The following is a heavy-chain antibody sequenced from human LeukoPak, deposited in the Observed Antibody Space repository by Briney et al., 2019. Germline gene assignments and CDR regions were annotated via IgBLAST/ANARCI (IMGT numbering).Heavy chain of an antibody. CDR1: GYTFTGYY. CDR3: GRNLWFGESSDAFDM. D-gene: IGHD3-10*01. CDR2: INPKSGGT. V-gene: IGHV1-2*02. J-gene: IGHJ3*02. Sequence: ASVKVSCKASGYTFTGYYMHWVRQAPGQGLEWMGWINPKSGGTNYAQKFQGRVTMTRDTSISTAYMDMSSLRSDDTAVYYCGRNLWFGESSDAFDMWGQGTMVTVSS.